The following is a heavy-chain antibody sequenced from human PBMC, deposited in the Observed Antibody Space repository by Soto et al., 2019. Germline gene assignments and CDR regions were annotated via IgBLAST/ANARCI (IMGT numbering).Heavy chain of an antibody. J-gene: IGHJ5*02. CDR3: ANDRSSGAYNWFDP. CDR1: GFTFSSYW. D-gene: IGHD6-19*01. Sequence: EVQLVESGGGLVQPGGSLRLSCTASGFTFSSYWMHWVRQAPGKGLVWVSHINSDGSTTNYADSVKGRFTISRDNAKNTLYLQMNSLRAEDTAVYYCANDRSSGAYNWFDPWGQGILVTVSS. CDR2: INSDGSTT. V-gene: IGHV3-74*01.